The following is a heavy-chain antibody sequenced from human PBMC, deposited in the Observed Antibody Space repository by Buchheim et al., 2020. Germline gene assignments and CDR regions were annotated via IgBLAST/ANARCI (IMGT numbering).Heavy chain of an antibody. V-gene: IGHV3-30*18. CDR3: AKISRFFAVVIAELPFDY. CDR2: ISYDGSNK. CDR1: GFTFSSYG. Sequence: QVQLVESGGGVVQPGRSLRLSCAASGFTFSSYGMHWVRQAPGKGPEWVAVISYDGSNKYYADSVKGRFIIYRDNSKNTLYLQMHSLRDEDLAVYYCAKISRFFAVVIAELPFDYWGQGTL. D-gene: IGHD3-3*01. J-gene: IGHJ4*02.